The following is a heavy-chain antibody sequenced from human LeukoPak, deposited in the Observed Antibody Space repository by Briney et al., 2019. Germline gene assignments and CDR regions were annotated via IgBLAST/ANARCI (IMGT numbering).Heavy chain of an antibody. D-gene: IGHD1-26*01. V-gene: IGHV4-34*01. CDR3: ARRGGATTRY. Sequence: SETLSLTCAVYGGSFSGYYWSWIRQPPGKGLEWIGEINHSGSTNYNPSLKSRVTISVGTSKNQFSLKLSSVTAADTAVYYCARRGGATTRYWGQGTLVTVSS. J-gene: IGHJ4*02. CDR2: INHSGST. CDR1: GGSFSGYY.